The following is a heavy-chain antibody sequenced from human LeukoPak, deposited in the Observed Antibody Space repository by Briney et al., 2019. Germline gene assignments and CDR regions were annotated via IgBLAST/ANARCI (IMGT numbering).Heavy chain of an antibody. V-gene: IGHV4-34*01. CDR2: INHYGST. Sequence: SETLSLTCGVYGGSFSGYYWSWIRQPPGKGLEWIGEINHYGSTDYNPSLKSRVTMSVDTSKNQFSLKLTFVTAADTAVYYCARGCLDGSGGTYFNWFDPWGQGTLVTVSS. J-gene: IGHJ5*02. D-gene: IGHD1-26*01. CDR3: ARGCLDGSGGTYFNWFDP. CDR1: GGSFSGYY.